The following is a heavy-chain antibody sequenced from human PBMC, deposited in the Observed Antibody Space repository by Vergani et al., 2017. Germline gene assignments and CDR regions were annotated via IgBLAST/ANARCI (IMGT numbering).Heavy chain of an antibody. J-gene: IGHJ5*02. CDR1: GFTFSSYG. D-gene: IGHD3-10*01. CDR3: ARATGSNWFDP. CDR2: ISYDGSNK. Sequence: QVQLVESGGGVVQPGRSLRLSCAASGFTFSSYGMHWVRQAPGKGLEWVAVISYDGSNKYYADSVKGRFTISRDNSKNTLYLQMNSLRAEDTAVYYCARATGSNWFDPWGQGTLVTVSS. V-gene: IGHV3-30*03.